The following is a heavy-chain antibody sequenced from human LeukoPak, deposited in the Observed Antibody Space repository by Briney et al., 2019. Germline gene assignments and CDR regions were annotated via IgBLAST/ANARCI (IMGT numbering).Heavy chain of an antibody. V-gene: IGHV1-69*10. CDR3: ARDHRTEYGDYPDY. Sequence: GASVTVSCKASGDTFSTSAISWVRQAPGQGLEWMGGIIPILGIANYAQKFQGRVTITADKSTSTAYMELSSLRSEDTAVYYCARDHRTEYGDYPDYWGQGTLVTVSS. D-gene: IGHD4-17*01. CDR1: GDTFSTSA. CDR2: IIPILGIA. J-gene: IGHJ4*02.